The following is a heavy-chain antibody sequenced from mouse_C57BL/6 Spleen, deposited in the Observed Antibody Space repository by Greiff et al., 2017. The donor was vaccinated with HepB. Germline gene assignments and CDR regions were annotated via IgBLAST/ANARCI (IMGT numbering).Heavy chain of an antibody. CDR2: FYPGSGSI. Sequence: VKLQESGAELVKPGASVKLSCKASGYTFTEYTIHWVKQRSGQGLEWIGWFYPGSGSIKYNEKFKDKTTLTADKSSSTVYMELSRLTSEDSAVYFCARHEDRTGTYDYWGQGTTLTVSS. V-gene: IGHV1-62-2*01. CDR1: GYTFTEYT. CDR3: ARHEDRTGTYDY. D-gene: IGHD4-1*01. J-gene: IGHJ2*01.